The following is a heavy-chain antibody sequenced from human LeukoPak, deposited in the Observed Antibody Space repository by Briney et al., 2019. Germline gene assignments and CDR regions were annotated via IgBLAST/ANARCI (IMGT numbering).Heavy chain of an antibody. Sequence: PSETLSLTCTASGGSINSGDYYWSWIRQPPGKGLEWIGYIYFSGTAYYNPSLKSRVTISVDTSKNHFSLKLSSVTAADTAVYYCARRLLDYGYSSFDYWGQGTLVTVSS. CDR1: GGSINSGDYY. CDR2: IYFSGTA. J-gene: IGHJ4*02. V-gene: IGHV4-30-4*02. D-gene: IGHD5-18*01. CDR3: ARRLLDYGYSSFDY.